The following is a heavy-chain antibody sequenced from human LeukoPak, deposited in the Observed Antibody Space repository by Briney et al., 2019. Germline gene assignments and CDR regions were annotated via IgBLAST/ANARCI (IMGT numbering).Heavy chain of an antibody. Sequence: GGSLRLSCEASGFTFGGSAMSWVRQAPGKGLEWISDISGAGRETYYADSVKGRFTISRDNSKNTLYLQLNSLGAEDTAVYFCAKIDCPRVGWRAPFDYWGQGTLVTVSS. J-gene: IGHJ4*02. D-gene: IGHD3-9*01. CDR3: AKIDCPRVGWRAPFDY. CDR2: ISGAGRET. V-gene: IGHV3-23*01. CDR1: GFTFGGSA.